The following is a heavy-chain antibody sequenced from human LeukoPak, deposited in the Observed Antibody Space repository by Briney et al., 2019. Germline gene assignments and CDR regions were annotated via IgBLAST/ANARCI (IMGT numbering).Heavy chain of an antibody. D-gene: IGHD3-10*01. J-gene: IGHJ3*02. CDR3: ARGGGYGSGSYRDI. CDR2: INWNGGST. CDR1: GFTFDDYG. V-gene: IGHV3-20*04. Sequence: PGGSLRLSCAAPGFTFDDYGMSWVRQAPGKGLEWVSGINWNGGSTGYADSVKGRFTISRDNAKNSLYLQMNSLRAEDTALYYCARGGGYGSGSYRDIWGQGTMVTVSS.